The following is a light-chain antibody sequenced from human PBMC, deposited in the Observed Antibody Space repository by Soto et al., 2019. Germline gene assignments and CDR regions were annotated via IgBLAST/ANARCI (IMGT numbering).Light chain of an antibody. CDR2: EVS. V-gene: IGLV2-8*01. CDR3: SSYAGSNSYV. CDR1: SSDVGGYNY. J-gene: IGLJ1*01. Sequence: QSVLTQPPSASGSPGQSVTISCTGTSSDVGGYNYVSWYQQHPGKAPKFMIYEVSKRPSGVPDRFSGSKSDNTASLTVSGLQAEDEADYYCSSYAGSNSYVFGSGTK.